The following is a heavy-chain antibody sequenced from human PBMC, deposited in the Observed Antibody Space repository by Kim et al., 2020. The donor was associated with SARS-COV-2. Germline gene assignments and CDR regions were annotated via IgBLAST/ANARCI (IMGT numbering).Heavy chain of an antibody. V-gene: IGHV3-9*01. Sequence: GYADSVKGRFTTSIDTAKNSLYLQMNSQGPEDTALYYCTKDVLAGGADVWGQGTAVIVSS. J-gene: IGHJ6*02. CDR3: TKDVLAGGADV. D-gene: IGHD3-3*02.